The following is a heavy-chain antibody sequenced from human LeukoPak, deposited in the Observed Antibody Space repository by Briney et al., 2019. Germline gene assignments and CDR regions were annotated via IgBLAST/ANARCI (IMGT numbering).Heavy chain of an antibody. J-gene: IGHJ6*03. CDR2: INHSGST. D-gene: IGHD2-2*01. CDR3: ARVLVVPAASSFYYYYMDV. CDR1: GGSFSGYY. V-gene: IGHV4-34*01. Sequence: PSETLSLTCAVYGGSFSGYYWSWIRQPPGKGLEWIGEINHSGSTNYNPSLKSRVTISVDTSKNQFSLKLSSVTAADTAVYYCARVLVVPAASSFYYYYMDVWGKGTTVTVSS.